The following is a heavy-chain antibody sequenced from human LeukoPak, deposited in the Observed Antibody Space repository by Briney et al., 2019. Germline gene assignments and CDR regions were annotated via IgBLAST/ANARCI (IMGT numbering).Heavy chain of an antibody. J-gene: IGHJ2*01. CDR1: GGSFSGYY. CDR2: IYYSGST. D-gene: IGHD4-17*01. CDR3: ARDDYGFGVGFWYFDL. Sequence: SETLSLTCAVYGGSFSGYYRSWIRQPPGKGLEWIGYIYYSGSTNYNPSLKSRVTISVDTSKNQFSLKLSSVTAADTAVYYCARDDYGFGVGFWYFDLWGRGTLVTVSS. V-gene: IGHV4-59*01.